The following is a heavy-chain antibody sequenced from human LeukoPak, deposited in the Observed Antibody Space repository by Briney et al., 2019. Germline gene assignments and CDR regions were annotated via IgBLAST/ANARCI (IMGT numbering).Heavy chain of an antibody. V-gene: IGHV1-2*02. CDR1: GYTFTGYY. Sequence: GASVKVSCKASGYTFTGYYMHWVRQAPGQGLEWMGWINPNSGGTNYAQKFQGRVTMTRDTSISTAYKELSRLRSDDTAVYYCARGDLSYSSSLPGHRPQDYWGQGTLVTVSS. CDR2: INPNSGGT. J-gene: IGHJ4*02. D-gene: IGHD6-6*01. CDR3: ARGDLSYSSSLPGHRPQDY.